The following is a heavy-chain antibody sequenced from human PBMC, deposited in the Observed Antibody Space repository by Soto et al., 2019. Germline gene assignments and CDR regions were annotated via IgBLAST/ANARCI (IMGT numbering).Heavy chain of an antibody. CDR1: SGSISSSNW. CDR3: ARAFGYSGSHYYYYYMDV. Sequence: SETLSLTCAVSSGSISSSNWWSWVRQPPGKGLEWIGEISHNGSTNYNPPLKRRVTISVDKSKNQFSLELSSVTAADTAVYYCARAFGYSGSHYYYYYMDVWGKGTPVTVSS. CDR2: ISHNGST. D-gene: IGHD1-26*01. J-gene: IGHJ6*03. V-gene: IGHV4-4*02.